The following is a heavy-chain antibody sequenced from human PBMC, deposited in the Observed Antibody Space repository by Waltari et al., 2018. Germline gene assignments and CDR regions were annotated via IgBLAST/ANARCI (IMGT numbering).Heavy chain of an antibody. Sequence: EVQLLESGGDLVQPGGYLRLSCAASGITCRNYAINWVRLAPGTGLEWVSAITVGDDTYYADSVKGRFTISRDTSKDTVHLQMNGLRAEDTAVYYCATPFYNWDDPLHSWGQGTLVTVSS. D-gene: IGHD1-20*01. CDR3: ATPFYNWDDPLHS. V-gene: IGHV3-23*01. CDR2: ITVGDDT. J-gene: IGHJ4*02. CDR1: GITCRNYA.